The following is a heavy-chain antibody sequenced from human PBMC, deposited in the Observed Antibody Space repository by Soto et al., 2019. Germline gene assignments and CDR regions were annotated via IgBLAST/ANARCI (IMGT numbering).Heavy chain of an antibody. J-gene: IGHJ4*02. CDR2: ISRGSSVK. D-gene: IGHD6-13*01. Sequence: GGSLRLSCAPYGLTFSSESMNWVRQAPGKGLEEVTCISRGSSVKFYGDSVNGKNTISRENAKTSLYLQMNSLRAEDTAVYYCAREVPDVFSTSWSLDYWGQGALVTVSS. CDR1: GLTFSSES. V-gene: IGHV3-48*01. CDR3: AREVPDVFSTSWSLDY.